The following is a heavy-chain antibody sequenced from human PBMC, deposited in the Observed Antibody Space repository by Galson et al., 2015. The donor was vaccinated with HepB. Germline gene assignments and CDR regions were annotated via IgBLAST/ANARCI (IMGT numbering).Heavy chain of an antibody. CDR1: GFTVSSNY. CDR2: IYSGGST. V-gene: IGHV3-66*01. J-gene: IGHJ5*02. CDR3: ARDSSSWNNWFDP. Sequence: SLRLSCAASGFTVSSNYMSWVRQAPGKGLEWVSVIYSGGSTYYADSVKGRFTISRDNSKNTLYLQMNSLRAEDTAVYYCARDSSSWNNWFDPWGQGTLVTVSS. D-gene: IGHD6-13*01.